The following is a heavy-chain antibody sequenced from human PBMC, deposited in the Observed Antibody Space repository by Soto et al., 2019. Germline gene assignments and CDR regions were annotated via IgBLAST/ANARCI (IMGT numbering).Heavy chain of an antibody. CDR1: GFTFSSYD. V-gene: IGHV3-13*01. CDR2: IGTAGDT. Sequence: EVQLVESGGGLVQPGGSLRLSCAASGFTFSSYDMHWVRQATGKGLEWVSAIGTAGDTYYPGSVKGRFTISRENAKNSLYLQMNSLRAGDTAVYYCARGSERGKLLWFGELFKTTTFDYWGQGTLVTVSS. CDR3: ARGSERGKLLWFGELFKTTTFDY. D-gene: IGHD3-10*01. J-gene: IGHJ4*02.